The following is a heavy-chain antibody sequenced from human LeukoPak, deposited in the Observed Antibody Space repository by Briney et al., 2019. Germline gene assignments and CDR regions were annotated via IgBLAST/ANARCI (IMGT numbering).Heavy chain of an antibody. J-gene: IGHJ4*02. CDR3: ARATVTGYCSGDSCYHLDY. Sequence: ASVKVSCMPSGYTFTSYDINWVRQATGQGLEWMGWMNPNSGNTGYAQKFQGRVTMTRNTSTSTAYMELSSLRSEDTAVYYCARATVTGYCSGDSCYHLDYWGQGALVIVSS. V-gene: IGHV1-8*01. CDR1: GYTFTSYD. D-gene: IGHD2-15*01. CDR2: MNPNSGNT.